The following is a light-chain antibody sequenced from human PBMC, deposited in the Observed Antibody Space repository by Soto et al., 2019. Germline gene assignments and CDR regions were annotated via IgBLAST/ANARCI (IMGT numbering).Light chain of an antibody. CDR2: GAS. J-gene: IGKJ5*01. CDR1: QSVSSSY. Sequence: EIVLTQSPGTLSLSPGERATLSCRASQSVSSSYLAWYQQKPGQAPRLLIYGASSRATGIPARFSGSGSGTEFTLTISSLQSEDFAVYYCQQYNDWTLITFGQGTRLEIK. V-gene: IGKV3-20*01. CDR3: QQYNDWTLIT.